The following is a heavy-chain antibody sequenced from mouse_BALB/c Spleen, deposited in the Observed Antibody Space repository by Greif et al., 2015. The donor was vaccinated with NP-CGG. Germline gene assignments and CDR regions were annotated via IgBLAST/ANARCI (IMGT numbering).Heavy chain of an antibody. CDR1: GYTFTSYY. Sequence: QVQLKESGAELVKPGASVKLSCKASGYTFTSYYIYWVKQRPGQGLEWIGEINPSNGGSNFNEKFKSKATLTVDESSSTAYMQLSSLTSEDSAVYYCTRSWVDYWGQGTTLTVSS. D-gene: IGHD4-1*01. V-gene: IGHV1S81*02. CDR3: TRSWVDY. CDR2: INPSNGGS. J-gene: IGHJ2*01.